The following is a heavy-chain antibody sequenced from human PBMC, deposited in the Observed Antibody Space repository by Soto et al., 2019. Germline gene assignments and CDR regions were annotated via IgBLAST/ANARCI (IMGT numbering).Heavy chain of an antibody. CDR1: GGSLSDDY. J-gene: IGHJ3*02. Sequence: SETLSLTCAVYGGSLSDDYWSWIRQPPGKGLEWIGEINHSGRTNYNPSLKSRVNLSVDTSKNQLSLKLTSVTAADTALYYCARVDSSGYTRDVFDIWGQGTMVTVSS. V-gene: IGHV4-34*01. CDR2: INHSGRT. D-gene: IGHD3-22*01. CDR3: ARVDSSGYTRDVFDI.